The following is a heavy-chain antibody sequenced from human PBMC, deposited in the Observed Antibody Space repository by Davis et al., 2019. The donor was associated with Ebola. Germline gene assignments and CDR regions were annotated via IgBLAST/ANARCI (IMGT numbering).Heavy chain of an antibody. CDR1: GYTFTSYG. V-gene: IGHV1-18*01. Sequence: ASVQVSCKASGYTFTSYGISWVRQAPGQRLEWMGWINAGNGNTKYSQKFQGRVTITRDKSTSTAYMELSSLRSEDTAVYYCARGLGYSSGRDYWGQGTLVTVSS. CDR3: ARGLGYSSGRDY. CDR2: INAGNGNT. J-gene: IGHJ4*02. D-gene: IGHD6-19*01.